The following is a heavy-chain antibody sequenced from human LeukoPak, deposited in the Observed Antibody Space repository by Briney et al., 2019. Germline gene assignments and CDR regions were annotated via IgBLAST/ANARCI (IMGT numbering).Heavy chain of an antibody. CDR1: GGSISSYY. J-gene: IGHJ4*02. Sequence: SETLSLTCTVSGGSISSYYWSWIRQPAGKGLEWIGRIHTSGDTDYNPSLKSRVIMSVDTSKNQFSLKLSSVTAADTAVYYCARGPPPDFDYWGQGTPVTVSS. CDR2: IHTSGDT. CDR3: ARGPPPDFDY. V-gene: IGHV4-4*07.